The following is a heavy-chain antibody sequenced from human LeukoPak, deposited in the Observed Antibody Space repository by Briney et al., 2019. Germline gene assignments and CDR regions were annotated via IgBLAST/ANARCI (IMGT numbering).Heavy chain of an antibody. V-gene: IGHV3-9*01. D-gene: IGHD3-10*01. CDR2: ITWNSDIK. Sequence: GGSLRLSCAASGFSFGDYAMHWVRQAPGKGLELVSGITWNSDIKAYADAVKGRFTVSRDNAKNSLYLQMNSLRSDDTALYYCARAPISGSYSQYFYMDVWGKGTTVTISS. CDR1: GFSFGDYA. CDR3: ARAPISGSYSQYFYMDV. J-gene: IGHJ6*03.